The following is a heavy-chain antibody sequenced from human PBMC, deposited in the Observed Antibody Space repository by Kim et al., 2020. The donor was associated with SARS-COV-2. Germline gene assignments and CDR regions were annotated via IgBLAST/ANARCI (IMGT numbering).Heavy chain of an antibody. CDR2: ISGGGVST. Sequence: GGSLRLSCAASGFTFNSYAMSWVRQAPGKGLEWVSGISGGGVSTYYADSVKGRFTISRDNSKGTLYLQMNSLRAEDTALYYCVKAGGGGRNYVWGGAFEIWGQGTMVTVSS. CDR1: GFTFNSYA. V-gene: IGHV3-23*01. CDR3: VKAGGGGRNYVWGGAFEI. D-gene: IGHD3-16*01. J-gene: IGHJ3*02.